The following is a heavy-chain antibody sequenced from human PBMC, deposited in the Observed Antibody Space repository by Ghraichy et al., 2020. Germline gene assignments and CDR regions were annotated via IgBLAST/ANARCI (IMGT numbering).Heavy chain of an antibody. CDR1: GGSISSGGYY. J-gene: IGHJ6*02. CDR2: IYYSGST. Sequence: SETLSLTCTVSGGSISSGGYYWSWIRQHPGKGLEWIGYIYYSGSTYYNPSLKSRVTISVDTSKNQFSLKLSSVTAADTAVYYCARAKGTSRAYYYYGMDVWGQGTTVTVSS. D-gene: IGHD2-2*01. V-gene: IGHV4-31*03. CDR3: ARAKGTSRAYYYYGMDV.